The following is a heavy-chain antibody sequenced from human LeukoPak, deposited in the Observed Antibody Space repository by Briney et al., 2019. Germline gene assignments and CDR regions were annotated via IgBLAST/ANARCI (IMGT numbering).Heavy chain of an antibody. CDR1: GYTFTSYY. V-gene: IGHV1-46*01. CDR2: INPSGGST. D-gene: IGHD2-2*02. J-gene: IGHJ4*02. CDR3: ARGIKDCSSTSCYTFSFDY. Sequence: ASVKVSCKASGYTFTSYYMHWVRQAPGQGLERMGIINPSGGSTSYAQKFQGRVTMTRDTSTSTVYMELSSLRSEDTAVYYCARGIKDCSSTSCYTFSFDYWGQGTLVTVSS.